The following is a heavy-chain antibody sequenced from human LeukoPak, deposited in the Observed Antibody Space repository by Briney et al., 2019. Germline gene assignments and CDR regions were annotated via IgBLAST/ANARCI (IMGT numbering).Heavy chain of an antibody. CDR1: GFTFSSYS. D-gene: IGHD1-26*01. CDR3: ASTSGSYSFDY. J-gene: IGHJ4*02. Sequence: GGSLRLSCAAPGFTFSSYSMNWVRQAPGKGLEWVSSISSSSSYIYYADSVKGRFTISRDNAKNSLYLQMNSLRAEDTAVYYCASTSGSYSFDYWGQGTLVTVSS. V-gene: IGHV3-21*01. CDR2: ISSSSSYI.